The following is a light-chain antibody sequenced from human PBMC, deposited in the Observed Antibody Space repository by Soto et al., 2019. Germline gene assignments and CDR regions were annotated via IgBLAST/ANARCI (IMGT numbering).Light chain of an antibody. CDR3: QRYNNWPLT. V-gene: IGKV3-15*01. CDR2: DTS. CDR1: QGIGDT. Sequence: EVGMTQSPATLSVSPGEGATLSCRASQGIGDTFAWYQHKAGQTPRLLIYDTSTRATGVPARFSGSRSGTEVTLTINSLQSEDFAVYYCQRYNNWPLTFGGGTKVESK. J-gene: IGKJ4*01.